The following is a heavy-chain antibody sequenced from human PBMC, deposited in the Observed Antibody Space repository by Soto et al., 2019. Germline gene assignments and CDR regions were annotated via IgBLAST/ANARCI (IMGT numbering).Heavy chain of an antibody. CDR3: VRDHLRGPAAMSLLDY. Sequence: QVQLVESGGGVVQPGRSLRLSCAASGFTFRSYAMNWVRQVPGKGLEWVAVISNDEANKYYTDSVKGRFTISRDNSKNTLYLQMNSLRPDDTAIYFCVRDHLRGPAAMSLLDYWGQGTLVTVPS. CDR2: ISNDEANK. J-gene: IGHJ4*02. CDR1: GFTFRSYA. V-gene: IGHV3-30-3*01. D-gene: IGHD2-2*01.